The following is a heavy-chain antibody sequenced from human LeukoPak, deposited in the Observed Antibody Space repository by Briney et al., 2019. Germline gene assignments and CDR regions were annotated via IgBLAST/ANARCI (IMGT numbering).Heavy chain of an antibody. CDR1: GGSIAVNHYY. J-gene: IGHJ4*02. D-gene: IGHD6-6*01. V-gene: IGHV4-39*02. CDR3: AREHRSSKYFDS. Sequence: PSETLSLTCSVSGGSIAVNHYYWGWIRQPPGKGLEWLGSGLYTGNTYSNPSLRSRFTISVDTSKNEFSLKMNSVTAADTAVYYCAREHRSSKYFDSWGQGALMIVSS. CDR2: GLYTGNT.